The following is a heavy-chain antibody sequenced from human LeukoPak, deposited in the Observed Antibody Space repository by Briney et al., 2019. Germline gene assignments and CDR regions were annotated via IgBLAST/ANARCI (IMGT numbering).Heavy chain of an antibody. D-gene: IGHD3-22*01. V-gene: IGHV3-30*18. Sequence: GGSVRLSCAASGFTFSSYGMHWVRQAPGKGLEGVAVISYDGSNKYYADSVKGRFTVSRDNSKNTLYLQMNSLRAEDTAVYYCAKDRGDSSGYYRGVRYYFDYWGQGTLVTVSS. J-gene: IGHJ4*02. CDR3: AKDRGDSSGYYRGVRYYFDY. CDR1: GFTFSSYG. CDR2: ISYDGSNK.